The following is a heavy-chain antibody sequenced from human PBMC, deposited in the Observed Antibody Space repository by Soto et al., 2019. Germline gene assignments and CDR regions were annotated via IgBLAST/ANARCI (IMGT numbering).Heavy chain of an antibody. Sequence: QVQLQESGPGLVKPSQTLSLTCTVSGGSISSGDYYWSWIRQPPGKGLEWIGYIYYSGSTYYNPSLKMRVTISVDTSKNQFPLKLSSVTAADTAVYYCARGSGSYPYFFDYWGQGTLVTVSS. CDR3: ARGSGSYPYFFDY. CDR1: GGSISSGDYY. V-gene: IGHV4-30-4*01. J-gene: IGHJ4*02. CDR2: IYYSGST. D-gene: IGHD1-26*01.